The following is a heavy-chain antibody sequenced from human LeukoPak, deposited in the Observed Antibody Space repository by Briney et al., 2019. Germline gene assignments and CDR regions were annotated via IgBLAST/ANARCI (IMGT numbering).Heavy chain of an antibody. CDR2: IYYSGST. V-gene: IGHV4-59*01. CDR1: GGSISSYY. Sequence: SQTLSLTCTVSGGSISSYYWSWIRQPPGKGLEWIGYIYYSGSTNYNPSLKSRVTISVDTSKNQFSLKLSSVTAADTAVYYCARVEKYSSSSYYYGMDVWGQGTTVTVSS. D-gene: IGHD6-13*01. CDR3: ARVEKYSSSSYYYGMDV. J-gene: IGHJ6*02.